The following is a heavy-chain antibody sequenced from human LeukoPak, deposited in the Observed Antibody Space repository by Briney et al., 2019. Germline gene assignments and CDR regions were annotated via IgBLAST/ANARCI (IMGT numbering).Heavy chain of an antibody. D-gene: IGHD6-13*01. V-gene: IGHV3-7*01. CDR2: IKQGGNEK. CDR3: ARSGIAAAFDY. CDR1: GFTFSTYW. J-gene: IGHJ4*02. Sequence: GGSLRLSCAASGFTFSTYWMSWVRQAPGKGLEWVAYIKQGGNEKNYVDSVRGRFTISRDNAKNSLYLQMNCLRAEDRAVYYCARSGIAAAFDYWGLGTLVTVSS.